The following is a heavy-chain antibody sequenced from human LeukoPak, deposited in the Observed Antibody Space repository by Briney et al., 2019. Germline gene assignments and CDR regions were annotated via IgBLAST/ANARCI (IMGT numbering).Heavy chain of an antibody. J-gene: IGHJ4*02. V-gene: IGHV4-31*03. CDR2: INDSGTT. CDR1: GGSISSGGYY. D-gene: IGHD3-16*01. CDR3: AGGPLITLELWFY. Sequence: PSQTLSLTCTVSGGSISSGGYYWSWIRQTPGKGLEWIGEINDSGTTKYNPSLKSRVSISSDTSKNQFSLKVSSVTAADRGVYYCAGGPLITLELWFYWGQGTLVTVSS.